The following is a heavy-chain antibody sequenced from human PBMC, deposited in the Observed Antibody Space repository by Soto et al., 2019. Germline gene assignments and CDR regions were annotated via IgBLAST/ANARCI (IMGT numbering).Heavy chain of an antibody. J-gene: IGHJ4*02. CDR3: AREAEGRYCSGGSCPLGY. CDR2: ISAYNGNT. D-gene: IGHD2-15*01. V-gene: IGHV1-18*01. CDR1: GYTFTSYG. Sequence: QVQLVQSGAEVKKPGASVKVSCKASGYTFTSYGISWVRQAPGQGLEWMGWISAYNGNTNYAQKLQGRVTMTTDTYTSTAYMELRSLRSDDTAVYYCAREAEGRYCSGGSCPLGYWGQGPLVTVSS.